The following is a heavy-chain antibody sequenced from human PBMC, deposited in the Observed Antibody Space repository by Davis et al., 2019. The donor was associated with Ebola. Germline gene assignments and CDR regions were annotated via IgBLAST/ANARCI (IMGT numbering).Heavy chain of an antibody. CDR3: TRDFDFWSGYYGPY. CDR1: SSGGYS. CDR2: IRSKAYGGTT. J-gene: IGHJ4*02. Sequence: SSGGYSWSWVRQAPGKGLEWVGFIRSKAYGGTTEYAASVKGRFTISRDDSKSIAYLQMNSLKTEDTAVYYCTRDFDFWSGYYGPYWGQGTLVTVSS. D-gene: IGHD3-3*01. V-gene: IGHV3-49*04.